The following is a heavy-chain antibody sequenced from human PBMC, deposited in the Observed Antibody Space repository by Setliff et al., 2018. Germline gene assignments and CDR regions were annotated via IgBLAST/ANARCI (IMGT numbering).Heavy chain of an antibody. CDR2: ISTNNGKT. J-gene: IGHJ4*02. CDR1: GYTFISYG. V-gene: IGHV1-18*01. CDR3: ARDAPYTNTWRYFDH. D-gene: IGHD6-13*01. Sequence: ASVKVSCKASGYTFISYGISWLRQAPGQGFEWMGWISTNNGKTEYSQKVQGRVTMTTDRSTSTIYMELRSLRSDDTAMYYCARDAPYTNTWRYFDHWGQGTLVTVSS.